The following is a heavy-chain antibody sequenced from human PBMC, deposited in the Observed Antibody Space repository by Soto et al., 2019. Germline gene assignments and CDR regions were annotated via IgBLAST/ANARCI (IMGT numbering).Heavy chain of an antibody. V-gene: IGHV4-59*01. CDR1: GGSISSYY. CDR2: MYNTGST. D-gene: IGHD2-21*02. CDR3: ARDLWGYCGTDCYPLDV. J-gene: IGHJ6*02. Sequence: QVQLQESGPGLVKPSETLSLTCTVSGGSISSYYWSWIRQPPGKGLEWIGYMYNTGSTVYNPSLKSRVTISVDTSKNHFSLKLNAVTAADTAVYYCARDLWGYCGTDCYPLDVWGQGTTVTVSS.